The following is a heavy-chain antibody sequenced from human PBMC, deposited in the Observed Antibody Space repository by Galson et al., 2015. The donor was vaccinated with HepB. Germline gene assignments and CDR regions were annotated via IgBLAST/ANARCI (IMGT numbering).Heavy chain of an antibody. CDR2: ISGYGDNT. CDR3: ARVGNFEGMDV. V-gene: IGHV1-18*01. J-gene: IGHJ6*03. Sequence: SVKVSCKASGYTLINYGMNWVRQAPGQGLEWMGWISGYGDNTNYAQKLQGRVTMTSDTTKSTAYMQLRSLRSDDTALYYCARVGNFEGMDVWGKGTTVNVSS. CDR1: GYTLINYG. D-gene: IGHD4-23*01.